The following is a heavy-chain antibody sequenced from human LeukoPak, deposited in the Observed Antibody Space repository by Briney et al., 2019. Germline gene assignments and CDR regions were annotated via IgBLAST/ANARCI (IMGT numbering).Heavy chain of an antibody. CDR3: ARVRPHPIIDV. Sequence: GGSLRLSCAASGYAFSTYAMHWVRQAPGMGLEWVSVIYTSVSTYYADSVKGRFAISRDNSKNTLYLQMNSLRAEDTGVYYCARVRPHPIIDVWGKGTTVTVSS. V-gene: IGHV3-NL1*01. D-gene: IGHD6-6*01. J-gene: IGHJ6*03. CDR1: GYAFSTYA. CDR2: IYTSVST.